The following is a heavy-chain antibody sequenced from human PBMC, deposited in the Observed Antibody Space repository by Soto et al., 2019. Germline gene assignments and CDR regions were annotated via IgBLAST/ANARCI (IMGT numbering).Heavy chain of an antibody. Sequence: PGGSLRLSCAASGFTFSSYAMSWVRQAPGKGLEWVSAISGSGGSTYYADSVKGRFTISRDNSKNTLYLQMNSLRAEDTAVYYCAKDFKDVLLWFGELEGNNWFDPWGQGTLVTSPQ. D-gene: IGHD3-10*01. CDR1: GFTFSSYA. J-gene: IGHJ5*02. CDR3: AKDFKDVLLWFGELEGNNWFDP. V-gene: IGHV3-23*01. CDR2: ISGSGGST.